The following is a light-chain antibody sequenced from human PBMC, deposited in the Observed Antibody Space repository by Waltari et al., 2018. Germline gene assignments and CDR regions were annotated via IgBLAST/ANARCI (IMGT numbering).Light chain of an antibody. CDR3: QQYNTYST. CDR2: KAS. J-gene: IGKJ1*01. Sequence: DIQKTQSPSTLAASVGDSVTITCRASQTINIYLAWYQFKPGKAPKLLIYKASSLESGVPSRFSGSGSGTEFTLTITSLQPDDFATYYCQQYNTYSTFGQGTKVEIK. CDR1: QTINIY. V-gene: IGKV1-5*03.